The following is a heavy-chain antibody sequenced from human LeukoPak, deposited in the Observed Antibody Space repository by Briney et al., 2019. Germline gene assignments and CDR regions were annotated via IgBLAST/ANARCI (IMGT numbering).Heavy chain of an antibody. J-gene: IGHJ1*01. CDR3: ARGGAARLHFQN. CDR1: GGSISTYY. Sequence: SETLSLTCTVSGGSISTYYWNWIRRPPGKGLEWIGYIYHSGSTNYNPSLQSRVTISVDTSKNQFSLNLNSVTAADTAVYYCARGGAARLHFQNWGQGTLVTVSS. D-gene: IGHD6-6*01. V-gene: IGHV4-59*01. CDR2: IYHSGST.